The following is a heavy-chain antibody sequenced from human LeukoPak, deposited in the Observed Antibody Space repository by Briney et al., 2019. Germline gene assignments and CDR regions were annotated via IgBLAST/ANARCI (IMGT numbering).Heavy chain of an antibody. CDR1: GGSISSYY. CDR3: ARLRLEKAWLSYWYFDL. Sequence: SETLSLTCTVSGGSISSYYWSWIRQPPGKGLEWIGYIYYSGSTNYNPSPKSRVTISVDTSKNQFSLKLSSVTAADTAVYYCARLRLEKAWLSYWYFDLWGRGTLVTVSS. CDR2: IYYSGST. V-gene: IGHV4-59*01. D-gene: IGHD3-22*01. J-gene: IGHJ2*01.